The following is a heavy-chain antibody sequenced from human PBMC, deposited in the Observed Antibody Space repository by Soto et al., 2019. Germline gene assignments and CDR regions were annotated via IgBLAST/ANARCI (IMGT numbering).Heavy chain of an antibody. D-gene: IGHD6-13*01. CDR3: ARETSAPGTFREDASDI. J-gene: IGHJ3*02. CDR1: GDTFSNYV. V-gene: IGHV1-69*12. CDR2: IVPIFRTA. Sequence: QVQLVQSGAEVKKPGSSVKVACKVSGDTFSNYVINWVRQAPVQGLEWMGAIVPIFRTANYAQKFQGRVTITADEFTITAYMELSGLRSDDTATYYCARETSAPGTFREDASDIWGQGTLVTVSS.